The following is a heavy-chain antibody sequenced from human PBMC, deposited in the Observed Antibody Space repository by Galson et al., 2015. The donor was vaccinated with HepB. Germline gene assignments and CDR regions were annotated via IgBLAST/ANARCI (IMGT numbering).Heavy chain of an antibody. Sequence: SLRLSCAASGFTVSSNYMTWVRQAPGKGLEWVSVIYSGGTTYYADSVKGRFTISRDNSKNTLYLQLNSLRAEDTAVYYCARSDYGYYYHGLDVRGQGTTVTVSS. CDR2: IYSGGTT. J-gene: IGHJ6*02. D-gene: IGHD4-17*01. V-gene: IGHV3-53*01. CDR3: ARSDYGYYYHGLDV. CDR1: GFTVSSNY.